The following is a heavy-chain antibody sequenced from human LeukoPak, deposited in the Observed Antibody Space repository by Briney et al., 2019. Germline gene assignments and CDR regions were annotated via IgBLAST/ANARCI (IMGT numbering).Heavy chain of an antibody. J-gene: IGHJ4*02. D-gene: IGHD6-13*01. V-gene: IGHV4-4*07. CDR3: ARGGSSWQSFDF. CDR2: IYASGST. CDR1: GGSISNYY. Sequence: SETLSLTCTVYGGSISNYYWSWIRQPAGKGLEWIGRIYASGSTNYNPSLASRVTMSVDTSKNQFSLKLTSVAAADTAVYYCARGGSSWQSFDFWGQGTLVTVSS.